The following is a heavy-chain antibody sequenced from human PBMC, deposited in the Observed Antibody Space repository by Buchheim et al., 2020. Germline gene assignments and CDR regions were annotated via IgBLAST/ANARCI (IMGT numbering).Heavy chain of an antibody. CDR3: ARDRAVDY. CDR1: GFTFSSYG. J-gene: IGHJ4*02. Sequence: VHLVESGGGLVQPGGSLRLSCEVSGFTFSSYGMHWVRQAPGKGLEWVAVIWNDGSNKYYADSVKGRLTISRDNSKNTLYLQMSGLRADDTAVYYCARDRAVDYWGQGTL. CDR2: IWNDGSNK. V-gene: IGHV3-33*08. D-gene: IGHD5-24*01.